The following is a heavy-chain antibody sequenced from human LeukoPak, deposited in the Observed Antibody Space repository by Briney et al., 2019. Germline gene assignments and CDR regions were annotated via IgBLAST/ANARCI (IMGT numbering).Heavy chain of an antibody. D-gene: IGHD6-19*01. Sequence: GGSLRLSCTASGFTFSSYAMSWVRQAPGKGLEWVSAITNSGGSTYYADSVKGRFTISRDNSKNTLYLQMNSLRAEDTAVYYCAKDFRGAVAGTVYYFDYWGQGTLVTVSS. J-gene: IGHJ4*02. CDR1: GFTFSSYA. CDR2: ITNSGGST. V-gene: IGHV3-23*01. CDR3: AKDFRGAVAGTVYYFDY.